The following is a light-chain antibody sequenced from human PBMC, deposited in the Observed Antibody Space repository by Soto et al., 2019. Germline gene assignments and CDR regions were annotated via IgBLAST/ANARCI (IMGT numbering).Light chain of an antibody. V-gene: IGKV3-20*01. CDR2: GAS. CDR1: QSVTSDY. CDR3: QQSYSTLVT. J-gene: IGKJ5*01. Sequence: EIVLTQSPGTLSLSPGDRATLSCRASQSVTSDYLAWYQQKPGQAPRLLIYGASIRATGIPDRFSGSGSGTDFTLTISSLQPEDFATYYCQQSYSTLVTFGQGTRLEIK.